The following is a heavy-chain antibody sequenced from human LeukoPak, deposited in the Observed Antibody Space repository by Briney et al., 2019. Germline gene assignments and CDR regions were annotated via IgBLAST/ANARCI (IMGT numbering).Heavy chain of an antibody. CDR1: GFTFTAYT. CDR3: ARGSSSDRPLDH. Sequence: ASVKVSCTASGFTFTAYTIHWVRQAPGQRFEWMGWIDADNGATAYSQNLQGRVTFTRDTSARTVYMYLTSLRSDDTAAYYCARGSSSDRPLDHWGQGTLLTISP. CDR2: IDADNGAT. J-gene: IGHJ4*02. D-gene: IGHD1-26*01. V-gene: IGHV1-3*01.